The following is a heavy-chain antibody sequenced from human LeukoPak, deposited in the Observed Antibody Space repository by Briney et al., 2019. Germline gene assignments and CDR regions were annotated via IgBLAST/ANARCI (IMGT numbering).Heavy chain of an antibody. CDR3: ARQPAVYSSPFDY. CDR2: IYPGNSDT. V-gene: IGHV5-51*01. D-gene: IGHD6-13*01. CDR1: GYIFTTYW. Sequence: GESLKISCKGSGYIFTTYWIGWVRQMPGKGLEWMGIIYPGNSDTRYSPSFQGQVTISADKSISTAYLQWSKMKGLITDMDYWARQPAVYSSPFDYWGQGTLVTVSS. J-gene: IGHJ4*02.